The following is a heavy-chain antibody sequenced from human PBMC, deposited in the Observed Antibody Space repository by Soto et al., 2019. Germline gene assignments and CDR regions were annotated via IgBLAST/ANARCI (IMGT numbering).Heavy chain of an antibody. CDR2: IKSKTDGGTT. D-gene: IGHD3-10*01. J-gene: IGHJ4*02. CDR3: TTDLGFVTMVRGVIYY. Sequence: EVQLVESGGGLVKPGGSLRLSCAASGFTFSNAWMNWVRQAPGKGLEWVGRIKSKTDGGTTDYAAPVKGRFTISREDSKNTLYLQMNSLKTEDTAVYYCTTDLGFVTMVRGVIYYWGQGTLVTVSS. CDR1: GFTFSNAW. V-gene: IGHV3-15*07.